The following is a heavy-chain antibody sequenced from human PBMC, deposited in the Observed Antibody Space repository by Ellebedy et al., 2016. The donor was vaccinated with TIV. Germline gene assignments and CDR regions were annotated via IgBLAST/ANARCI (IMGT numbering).Heavy chain of an antibody. CDR3: AEDGEFVMVVPGRAFDY. D-gene: IGHD2-15*01. Sequence: PGGSLRLSCAASGFTFSNYAMSRVRQAPGKGLEWVSAISGSGSSTYYADSVKGRFTISRDNSKNTLYLQMNSLRAEDTAVYYCAEDGEFVMVVPGRAFDYWGQGTLVTVSS. CDR1: GFTFSNYA. V-gene: IGHV3-23*01. J-gene: IGHJ4*02. CDR2: ISGSGSST.